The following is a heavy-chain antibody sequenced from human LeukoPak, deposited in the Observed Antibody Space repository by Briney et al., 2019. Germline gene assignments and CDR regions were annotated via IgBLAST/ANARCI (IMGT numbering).Heavy chain of an antibody. V-gene: IGHV1-2*02. CDR2: INPNIGGT. CDR1: GYTFTGYD. J-gene: IGHJ3*02. CDR3: ERAKSRNIVVYDDFDI. Sequence: ASVKGSCKASGYTFTGYDIHSVGQAPGQGLEWIGWINPNIGGTNYAQKLHGKVTMTTDTSISTAYMELSRMRSDDTDVYYCERAKSRNIVVYDDFDIWGQGTMVTVSS. D-gene: IGHD2-15*01.